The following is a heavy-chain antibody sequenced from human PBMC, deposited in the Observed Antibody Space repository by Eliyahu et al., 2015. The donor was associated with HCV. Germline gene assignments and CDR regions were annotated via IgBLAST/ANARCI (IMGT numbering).Heavy chain of an antibody. J-gene: IGHJ4*02. CDR3: ARGRVGAITLTTGDY. Sequence: EVKKPGSSVKVSCKASGGTFSSYAISWVRQAPGQGLEWMGRIIPILGIANYAQKFQGRVTITADKSTSTAYMELSSLRSEDTAVYYCARGRVGAITLTTGDYWGQGTLVTVSS. CDR2: IIPILGIA. CDR1: GGTFSSYA. V-gene: IGHV1-69*04. D-gene: IGHD1-26*01.